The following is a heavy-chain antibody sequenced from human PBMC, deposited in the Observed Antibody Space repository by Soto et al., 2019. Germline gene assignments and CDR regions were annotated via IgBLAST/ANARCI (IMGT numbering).Heavy chain of an antibody. CDR1: GGSISSYY. CDR2: IYYSGST. D-gene: IGHD4-17*01. J-gene: IGHJ3*02. CDR3: ATSTVTNRFYAFDI. V-gene: IGHV4-59*01. Sequence: SETLSLTCTVSGGSISSYYWSWIRQPPGKGLEWIGYIYYSGSTNYNPSLKSRVTISVDTSKNQFSLKLSSVTAADTAVYYCATSTVTNRFYAFDIWGQGTMVTVSS.